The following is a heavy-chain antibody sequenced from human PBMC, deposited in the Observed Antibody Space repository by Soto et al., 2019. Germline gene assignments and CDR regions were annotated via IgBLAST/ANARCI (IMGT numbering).Heavy chain of an antibody. CDR1: GFTFSSYA. V-gene: IGHV3-23*01. CDR2: ISGSGGST. Sequence: LRLSCAASGFTFSSYAMSWVRQAPGKGLEWVSAISGSGGSTYYADSVKGRFTISRDNSKNTLYLQMNSLRAEDTAVYYCAKASWDYGDIWGAYYFDYWGQGTLVTVSS. CDR3: AKASWDYGDIWGAYYFDY. D-gene: IGHD4-17*01. J-gene: IGHJ4*02.